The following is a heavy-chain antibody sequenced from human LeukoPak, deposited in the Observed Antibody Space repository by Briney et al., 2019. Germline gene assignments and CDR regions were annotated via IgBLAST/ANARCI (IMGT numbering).Heavy chain of an antibody. V-gene: IGHV3-53*01. J-gene: IGHJ4*02. D-gene: IGHD1-26*01. CDR3: ARDLEVGATAFDY. Sequence: GGSLRLSCAASGFTVSSNYMSWVRQAPGKGLEWVSVIYSGGSTYYADSVKGRFTISRDNSKNTLYLQMNSLRAEDTAVYYCARDLEVGATAFDYWGQGTLVTVSS. CDR1: GFTVSSNY. CDR2: IYSGGST.